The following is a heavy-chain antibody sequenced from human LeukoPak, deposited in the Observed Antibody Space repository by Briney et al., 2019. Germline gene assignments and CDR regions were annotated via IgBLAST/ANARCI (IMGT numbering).Heavy chain of an antibody. V-gene: IGHV3-30*02. D-gene: IGHD6-13*01. J-gene: IGHJ4*02. CDR2: IRYDGSNK. Sequence: GGSLRLSCAASAFTFSRYGMHWVRQAPGKGLEWVAFIRYDGSNKYYADSVKGRFTISRDNAKNTLYLQMNSLRADDTAVYYCAKDRPTVYSSSWLHFLDSWGQGTLVTVSS. CDR3: AKDRPTVYSSSWLHFLDS. CDR1: AFTFSRYG.